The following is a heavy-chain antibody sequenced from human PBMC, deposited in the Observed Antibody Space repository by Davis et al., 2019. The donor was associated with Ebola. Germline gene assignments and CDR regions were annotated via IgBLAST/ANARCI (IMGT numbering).Heavy chain of an antibody. CDR3: VKDTSNIWFDV. V-gene: IGHV3-23*01. CDR2: ISGSASST. CDR1: GFTFSSYA. J-gene: IGHJ3*01. D-gene: IGHD2/OR15-2a*01. Sequence: GGSLRLSCVASGFTFSSYAMSWVRQAPGKGLEWVSGISGSASSTNYADSVKGRFTISRDNSKNTLHLQMNSLRVEDTAMYYCVKDTSNIWFDVWGQGTLVTVSA.